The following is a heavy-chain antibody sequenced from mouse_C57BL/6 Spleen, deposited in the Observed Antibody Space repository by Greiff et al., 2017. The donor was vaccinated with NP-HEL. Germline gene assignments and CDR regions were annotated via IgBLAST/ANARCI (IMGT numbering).Heavy chain of an antibody. V-gene: IGHV5-12*01. CDR1: GFTFSDYY. CDR2: ISNGGGST. CDR3: ARQRGYDYDWYFDV. J-gene: IGHJ1*03. D-gene: IGHD2-4*01. Sequence: EVKLEESGGGLVQPGGTLKLSCAASGFTFSDYYMYWVRQTPEKRLEWVAYISNGGGSTYYPDTVKGRFTISRDNAKNTLYLQMRRLKSEDTAMYYCARQRGYDYDWYFDVWGTGTTVTVSS.